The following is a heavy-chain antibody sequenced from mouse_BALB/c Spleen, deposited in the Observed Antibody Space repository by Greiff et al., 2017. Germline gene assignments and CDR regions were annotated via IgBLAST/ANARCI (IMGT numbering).Heavy chain of an antibody. CDR2: ISSGGSYT. Sequence: EVKLMESGGGLVKPGGSLKLSCAASGFTFSSYTMSWVRQTPEKRLEWVATISSGGSYTYYPDSVKGRFTISRDNAKNTLYLQMSSLKSEDTAMYYCTRSANWEGAMDYWGQGTSVTVSS. J-gene: IGHJ4*01. CDR1: GFTFSSYT. D-gene: IGHD4-1*01. V-gene: IGHV5-6-4*01. CDR3: TRSANWEGAMDY.